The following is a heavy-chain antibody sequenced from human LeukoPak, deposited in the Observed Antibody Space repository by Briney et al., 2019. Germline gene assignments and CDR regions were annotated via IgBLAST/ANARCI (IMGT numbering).Heavy chain of an antibody. CDR1: GYSINSGYY. V-gene: IGHV4-38-2*01. D-gene: IGHD6-13*01. Sequence: SETLSLTCAVSGYSINSGYYWGWIRQPPGKGLEWIGSIYHSGSTYYNPSLKSRVTISVDTSKNQFSLKLSSVTAADTAVYYCARAIAAAGTGDYWGQGTLVTVSS. J-gene: IGHJ4*02. CDR2: IYHSGST. CDR3: ARAIAAAGTGDY.